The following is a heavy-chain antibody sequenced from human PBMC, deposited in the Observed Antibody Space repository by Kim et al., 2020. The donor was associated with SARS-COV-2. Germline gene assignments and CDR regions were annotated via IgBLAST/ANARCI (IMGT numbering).Heavy chain of an antibody. CDR1: GFTFNAYW. V-gene: IGHV3-74*03. J-gene: IGHJ4*02. CDR2: IKGDGTIS. Sequence: WGSLRLSCAASGFTFNAYWMHWVRQAPGKGLVWVSTIKGDGTISTYADSVKGRFTISRDNAKNALYLQIDSLRVEDTALYYCGRDLGYTYLDYWGQGTLVTVSS. D-gene: IGHD5-12*01. CDR3: GRDLGYTYLDY.